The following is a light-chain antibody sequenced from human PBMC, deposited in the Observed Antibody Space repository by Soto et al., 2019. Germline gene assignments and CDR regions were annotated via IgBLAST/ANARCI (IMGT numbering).Light chain of an antibody. CDR3: QQYYGAPFT. J-gene: IGKJ2*01. CDR1: QSLLYSSYKNNY. Sequence: DIVMTQSPDSLAVSLGDRATINCKSSQSLLYSSYKNNYLAWYQQKAGQPPKLLISWASARASGVPDRFSGSGSGTDFTLTISSLQPEDAAVYFCQQYYGAPFTFGQGTKLEI. V-gene: IGKV4-1*01. CDR2: WAS.